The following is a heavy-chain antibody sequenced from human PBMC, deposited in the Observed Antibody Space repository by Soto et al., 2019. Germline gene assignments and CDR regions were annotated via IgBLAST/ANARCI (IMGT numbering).Heavy chain of an antibody. CDR3: AKDPDISGWYQTDLDY. CDR2: ISNNGGST. V-gene: IGHV3-23*01. D-gene: IGHD6-19*01. J-gene: IGHJ4*02. Sequence: GGSLRLSCAASGFIFSSFAMSWVRQAPGKGLEWVSTISNNGGSTYSADSVKGRFTISRDNSKNTLYLQMNSLRAEDTAVYYCAKDPDISGWYQTDLDYWGQGTLVTAPQ. CDR1: GFIFSSFA.